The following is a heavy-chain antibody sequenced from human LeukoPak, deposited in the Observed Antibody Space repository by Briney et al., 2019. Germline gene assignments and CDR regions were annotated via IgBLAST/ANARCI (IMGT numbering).Heavy chain of an antibody. CDR2: ISGSGGST. J-gene: IGHJ4*02. Sequence: TGGSLRLSCAASGFTFNSYGMSWVRQAPGKGLEWVSAISGSGGSTYYADSVKGRFTISRDNSKNTLYLQMNSLRAEDTAVCYCAKPAWGQQLGPLDYWGQGTLVTVSS. CDR3: AKPAWGQQLGPLDY. CDR1: GFTFNSYG. V-gene: IGHV3-23*01. D-gene: IGHD6-13*01.